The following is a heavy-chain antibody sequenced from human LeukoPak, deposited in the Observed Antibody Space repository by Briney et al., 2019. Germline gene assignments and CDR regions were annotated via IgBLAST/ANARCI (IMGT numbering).Heavy chain of an antibody. Sequence: ASVKVSCKASGYTSTSYGISWVRQAPGQGLEWMGWISAYNGNTNYAQKLQGRVTMTTDTSTSTAYMELRSLRSDDTAMYYCATANNWNYALGYWGQGTLVTVSS. CDR1: GYTSTSYG. J-gene: IGHJ4*02. V-gene: IGHV1-18*01. D-gene: IGHD1-7*01. CDR3: ATANNWNYALGY. CDR2: ISAYNGNT.